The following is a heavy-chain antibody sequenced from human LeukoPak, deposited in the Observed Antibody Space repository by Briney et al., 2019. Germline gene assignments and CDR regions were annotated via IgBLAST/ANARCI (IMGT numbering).Heavy chain of an antibody. V-gene: IGHV4-34*01. J-gene: IGHJ4*02. CDR1: GGSFSGYS. Sequence: SETLSLTCAVYGGSFSGYSWSWIRQPPGKGLEWIGEINHGGSTNYNPSLKSRVTISLDTSKNQFSLKLRSVPAADTAVYYCARQDTIFDYWGQGTLVTVSS. D-gene: IGHD5-18*01. CDR3: ARQDTIFDY. CDR2: INHGGST.